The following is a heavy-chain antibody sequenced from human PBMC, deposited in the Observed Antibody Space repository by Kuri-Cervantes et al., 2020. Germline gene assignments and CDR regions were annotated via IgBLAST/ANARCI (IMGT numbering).Heavy chain of an antibody. V-gene: IGHV4-61*01. Sequence: SETLSLTCSVSGGSVSSGSYYWSWIRQPPGKGLEWIGYIYYSGSTNYNPSLKSRVTISVDTSKNQFSLKLSSVTAADTAVYYCARDTMTTVTREWGQGTLVTVSS. CDR1: GGSVSSGSYY. CDR3: ARDTMTTVTRE. D-gene: IGHD4-17*01. J-gene: IGHJ4*02. CDR2: IYYSGST.